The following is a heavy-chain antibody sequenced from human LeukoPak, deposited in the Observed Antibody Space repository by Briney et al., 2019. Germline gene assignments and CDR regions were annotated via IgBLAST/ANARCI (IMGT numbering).Heavy chain of an antibody. Sequence: SETLSLACTVSGGSISSGDYDWSWIRQPPGKGLEWIGYIYYSGSTYYNPSLKSRVTISVDTSKNQFSLKLSSVTAADTAVYYCASVGATTDYWGQGTLVTVSS. J-gene: IGHJ4*02. CDR2: IYYSGST. CDR1: GGSISSGDYD. V-gene: IGHV4-30-4*08. D-gene: IGHD1-26*01. CDR3: ASVGATTDY.